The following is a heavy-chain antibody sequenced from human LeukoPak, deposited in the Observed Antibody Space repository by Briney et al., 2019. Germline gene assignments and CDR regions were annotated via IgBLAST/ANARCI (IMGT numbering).Heavy chain of an antibody. V-gene: IGHV3-48*04. Sequence: GGSLRLSCAASGFTFRNYGMNWVRQGPGKGRGWVAYISSTRSNIAYADSVKGRFTISRDNVKNSLYLQVNSLRLEDTSVYYCARGGAVRPDYWGQGTLVTVSS. CDR1: GFTFRNYG. D-gene: IGHD6-6*01. CDR2: ISSTRSNI. CDR3: ARGGAVRPDY. J-gene: IGHJ4*02.